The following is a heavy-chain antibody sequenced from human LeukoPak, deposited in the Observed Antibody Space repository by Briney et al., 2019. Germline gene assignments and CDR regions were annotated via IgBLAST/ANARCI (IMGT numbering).Heavy chain of an antibody. CDR2: ISAYNGNT. Sequence: ASVKVSCKASGHSFTTYGISWVRQAPGQGLEWMGWISAYNGNTKYAQNLQGRVTMTTDTSTSTAYMDLRSLRSDDTAVYYCARAPSAINWFDPWGQGTLVTVSS. V-gene: IGHV1-18*01. CDR3: ARAPSAINWFDP. J-gene: IGHJ5*02. CDR1: GHSFTTYG.